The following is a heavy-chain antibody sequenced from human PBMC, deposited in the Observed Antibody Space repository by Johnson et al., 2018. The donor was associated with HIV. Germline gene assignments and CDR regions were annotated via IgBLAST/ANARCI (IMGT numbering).Heavy chain of an antibody. CDR1: GFSVSSDY. CDR2: IYSSGST. V-gene: IGHV3-53*01. Sequence: VQLVESGGGLIQPGGSLRLSCAASGFSVSSDYINWVRQAPGKGLEWVSVIYSSGSTYYTDSVKGRFTISRDNSKNTLYLQMNSLRAEDSAVYFCAKDLNWGWGAFEVWGQGTMVTVSS. D-gene: IGHD7-27*01. J-gene: IGHJ3*01. CDR3: AKDLNWGWGAFEV.